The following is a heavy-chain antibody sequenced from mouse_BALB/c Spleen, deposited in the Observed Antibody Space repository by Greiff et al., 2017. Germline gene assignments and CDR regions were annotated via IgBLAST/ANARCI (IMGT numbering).Heavy chain of an antibody. D-gene: IGHD2-3*01. J-gene: IGHJ2*01. CDR2: IYPGNSDT. Sequence: LQQPGAELVKPGASVKMSCKASGYTFTSYNMHWVKQTPGQGLEWIGAIYPGNSDTSYTQKFKGKATLTADKSSSTAYMQLSSLTSEDSAVYYCARDGYYGLDYWGQGTTLTVSS. V-gene: IGHV1-12*01. CDR1: GYTFTSYN. CDR3: ARDGYYGLDY.